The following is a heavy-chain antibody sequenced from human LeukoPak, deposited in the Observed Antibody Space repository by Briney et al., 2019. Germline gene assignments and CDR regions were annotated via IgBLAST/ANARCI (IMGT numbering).Heavy chain of an antibody. Sequence: ASVKVSCKASGYTFTGYYMHWVRQAPGHGLEWMGWINPDSGGTNYAQKFQGRVTMTRDTSINTAYMELSRLRSEDTAVYYCARVKVDTAMVIGYYMDVWGKGTTVTVSS. CDR3: ARVKVDTAMVIGYYMDV. J-gene: IGHJ6*03. D-gene: IGHD5-18*01. CDR1: GYTFTGYY. CDR2: INPDSGGT. V-gene: IGHV1-2*02.